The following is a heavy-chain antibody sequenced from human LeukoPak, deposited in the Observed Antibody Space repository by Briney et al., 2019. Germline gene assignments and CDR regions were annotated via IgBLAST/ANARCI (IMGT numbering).Heavy chain of an antibody. CDR1: GGSISSYY. V-gene: IGHV4-4*07. J-gene: IGHJ3*02. D-gene: IGHD1-26*01. Sequence: KPSETLSLTCTVSGGSISSYYWSWIRQPAGKGLEWIGRIYTSGSTNYNPSLKSRVTMSVETSKNQFSLKLSSVTAADTAVYYCARIVGATSRGAFDIWGQGTMVTVSS. CDR3: ARIVGATSRGAFDI. CDR2: IYTSGST.